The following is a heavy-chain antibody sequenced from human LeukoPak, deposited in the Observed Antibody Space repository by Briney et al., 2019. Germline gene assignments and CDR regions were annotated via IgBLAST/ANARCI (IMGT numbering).Heavy chain of an antibody. V-gene: IGHV4-31*03. CDR1: GGSINSGDYY. D-gene: IGHD3-10*01. CDR2: IYYSGST. CDR3: ARDQEGSGTDY. J-gene: IGHJ4*02. Sequence: PSQTLSLTCTVSGGSINSGDYYWSWIRQHPGKGLEWIGYIYYSGSTYYNPSLKSRVTISLDTSKNQFSLKLSSVTAADTAVYYCARDQEGSGTDYWGQGTLVTVSS.